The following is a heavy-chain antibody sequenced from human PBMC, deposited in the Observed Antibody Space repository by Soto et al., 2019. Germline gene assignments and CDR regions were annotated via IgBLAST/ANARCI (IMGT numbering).Heavy chain of an antibody. V-gene: IGHV1-18*04. D-gene: IGHD2-21*02. CDR2: ISAYNGNT. CDR1: GYTFTSYG. CDR3: ARLECGGDCYPPYYYYGMDV. Sequence: ASVKVSCKASGYTFTSYGISWVRQAPGQGLEWMGWISAYNGNTNYAQKLQGRVTMTTDTSTSTAYMELRSLRSDDTAVYYCARLECGGDCYPPYYYYGMDVWGQGTTVTVS. J-gene: IGHJ6*02.